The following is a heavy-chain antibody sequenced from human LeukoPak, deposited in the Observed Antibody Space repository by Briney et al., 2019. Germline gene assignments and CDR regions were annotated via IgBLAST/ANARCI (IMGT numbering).Heavy chain of an antibody. CDR1: GFTFSSYA. V-gene: IGHV3-21*01. J-gene: IGHJ4*02. Sequence: GGSLRLSCAASGFTFSSYAMSWVRQAPGKGLEWVSSISSSSSYIYYADSVKGRFTISRDNAKNSLYLQMNSLRAEDTAVYYCARAPNSSGYLYYFDYWGQGTLVTVSS. D-gene: IGHD3-22*01. CDR2: ISSSSSYI. CDR3: ARAPNSSGYLYYFDY.